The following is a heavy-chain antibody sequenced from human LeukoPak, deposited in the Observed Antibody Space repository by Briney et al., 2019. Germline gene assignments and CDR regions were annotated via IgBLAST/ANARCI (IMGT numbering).Heavy chain of an antibody. CDR3: ARASFQRWLQLGGD. CDR2: ISSSSSTI. CDR1: GFTFSTYS. D-gene: IGHD5-24*01. Sequence: GGSLSLSCTASGFTFSTYSMNWVRQAPGKGLEWVSYISSSSSTIYYADSVKGRFTISRDNAKNSLYLQMNSLRDGDTAVYYCARASFQRWLQLGGDWGQGALVTVSS. V-gene: IGHV3-48*02. J-gene: IGHJ4*02.